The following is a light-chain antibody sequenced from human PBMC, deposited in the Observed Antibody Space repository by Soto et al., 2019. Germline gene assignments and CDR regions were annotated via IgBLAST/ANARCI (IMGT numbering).Light chain of an antibody. V-gene: IGKV3-20*01. CDR1: QSVTSNY. CDR3: QKYGRLLHLNT. CDR2: GAS. Sequence: EIVLTQSPGTLSLSPGERATLSCRASQSVTSNYLAWYQQKPCQAPRLLSYGASTRAASVPVSFSDSGSGIDFTLTITSLEPEDFAVYYCQKYGRLLHLNTFGQGTRLGVK. J-gene: IGKJ2*01.